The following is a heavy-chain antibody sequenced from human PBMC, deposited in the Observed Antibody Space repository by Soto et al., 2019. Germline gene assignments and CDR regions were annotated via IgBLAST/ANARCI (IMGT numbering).Heavy chain of an antibody. CDR2: IYHSDSDT. V-gene: IGHV5-51*07. J-gene: IGHJ6*02. CDR3: GRQRMDTTMAAYHGMDV. Sequence: GEALKISCKGSEYIFTNYWIGWVHHMPGKGLEWGWIIYHSDSDTSDSPSFHGQTTTTAATASRTAYLQRSSITASDTAMYYWGRQRMDTTMAAYHGMDVWGQGTTVTVSS. D-gene: IGHD5-18*01. CDR1: EYIFTNYW.